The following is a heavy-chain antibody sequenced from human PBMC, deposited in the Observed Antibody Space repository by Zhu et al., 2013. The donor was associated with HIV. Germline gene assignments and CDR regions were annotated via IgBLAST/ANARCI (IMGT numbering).Heavy chain of an antibody. CDR3: ARDIGKDEYPDYYYGMDV. J-gene: IGHJ6*02. CDR1: GFTFSSYA. Sequence: VQLVESGGGVVQPGRSLRLSCAASGFTFSSYAMRWVRQAPGKGLEWVAVISYDGSNKYYADSVKGRFTISRDNSKNTLYLQMNSLRAEDTAVYYCARDIGKDEYPDYYYGMDVWGQGTTVTVSS. V-gene: IGHV3-30-3*01. CDR2: ISYDGSNK.